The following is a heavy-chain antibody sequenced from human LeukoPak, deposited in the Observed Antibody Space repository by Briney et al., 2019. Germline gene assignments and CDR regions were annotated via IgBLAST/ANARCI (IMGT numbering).Heavy chain of an antibody. CDR1: GGSISSSNW. V-gene: IGHV4-4*02. D-gene: IGHD3-9*01. Sequence: SETLSLTCAVSGGSISSSNWWCWVRQPPGKGLGWIVEFYHSGSTNYNPSLKSRVTISVDKSKRRFSLKLSSVPGADRAVHYCTIVLRYVAWSGSWGERTLVTASS. J-gene: IGHJ5*01. CDR3: TIVLRYVAWSGS. CDR2: FYHSGST.